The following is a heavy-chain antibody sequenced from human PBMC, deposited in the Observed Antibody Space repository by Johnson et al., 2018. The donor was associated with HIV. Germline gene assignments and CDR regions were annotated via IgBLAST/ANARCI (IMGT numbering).Heavy chain of an antibody. D-gene: IGHD2-2*01. V-gene: IGHV3-30*03. Sequence: QVQLVESGGGVVQPGRSLRLSCAASEFTFKTYTMHWVRQAPGKGLEWVALISNDGSNNYYAESVKGRFTISRDNSKNVLYLQMKTLRLEDTAIYYCARPRVAVLPAGAFDIWGQGTMVTVSS. CDR3: ARPRVAVLPAGAFDI. J-gene: IGHJ3*02. CDR2: ISNDGSNN. CDR1: EFTFKTYT.